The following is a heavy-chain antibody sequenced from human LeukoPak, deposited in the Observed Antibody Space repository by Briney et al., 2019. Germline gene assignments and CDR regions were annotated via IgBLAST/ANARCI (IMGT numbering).Heavy chain of an antibody. V-gene: IGHV4-31*03. D-gene: IGHD2-2*01. CDR2: IYYSGST. CDR3: ARANIVVVPAAPDFDY. CDR1: GGAISSGGHY. Sequence: SQTLSLTCTVSGGAISSGGHYWSWIRQHPGKGLEWIGYIYYSGSTYYNPSLKSRVTISVDTSKNQFSLKLSSVTAADTAVYYCARANIVVVPAAPDFDYWGQGTLVTVSS. J-gene: IGHJ4*02.